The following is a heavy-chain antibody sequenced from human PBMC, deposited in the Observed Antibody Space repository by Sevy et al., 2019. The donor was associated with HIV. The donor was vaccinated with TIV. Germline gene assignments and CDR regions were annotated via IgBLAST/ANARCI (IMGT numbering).Heavy chain of an antibody. CDR2: IIPTLGIA. CDR1: GGTFSSYA. J-gene: IGHJ4*02. CDR3: ARDKSGEYYYDSSGYYFDY. D-gene: IGHD3-22*01. Sequence: ASVKVSCKASGGTFSSYAISWVRQAPGQGLEWMGRIIPTLGIANYAQKFQGRVTITADKSTSTAYMELSSLRSEDTAVYYCARDKSGEYYYDSSGYYFDYWGQGTLVTVSS. V-gene: IGHV1-69*04.